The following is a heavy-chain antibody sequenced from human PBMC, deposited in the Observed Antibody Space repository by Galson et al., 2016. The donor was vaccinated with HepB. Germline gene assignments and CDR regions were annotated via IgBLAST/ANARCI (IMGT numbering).Heavy chain of an antibody. D-gene: IGHD3-10*01. CDR1: GGSISSIRYY. CDR2: IYYSGST. J-gene: IGHJ4*02. V-gene: IGHV4-39*01. Sequence: ETLSLTCTVSGGSISSIRYYWGWVRQPPGEGLEWIASIYYSGSTSSNPSPRSRVTISVDTSKNQFSLKLSSVTAADTAVYYCARQPNYFGSGSYPYYFDHWGQGTLVTVSS. CDR3: ARQPNYFGSGSYPYYFDH.